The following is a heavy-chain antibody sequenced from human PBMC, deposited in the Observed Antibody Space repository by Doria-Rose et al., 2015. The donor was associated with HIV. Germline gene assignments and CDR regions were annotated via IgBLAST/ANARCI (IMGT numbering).Heavy chain of an antibody. CDR2: TYYTGTS. CDR1: GASVSSRGYY. V-gene: IGHV4-31*03. Sequence: LQESGPGLVKPSETLSLTCSVSGASVSSRGYYWNWIRQVPGKGLESLGYTYYTGTSDYSPSLKSRLNMAVDTSKNQFSLKLSFVTVADTAVYYCARMGSYRELDYWGQGARVIVSA. J-gene: IGHJ4*02. CDR3: ARMGSYRELDY. D-gene: IGHD3-3*01.